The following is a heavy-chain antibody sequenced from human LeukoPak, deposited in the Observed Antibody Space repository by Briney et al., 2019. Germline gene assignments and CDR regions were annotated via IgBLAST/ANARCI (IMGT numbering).Heavy chain of an antibody. V-gene: IGHV3-30*02. D-gene: IGHD3-3*01. CDR1: GFTFSSYG. J-gene: IGHJ4*02. CDR2: IRYDGSNK. Sequence: GGSLRLSCAASGFTFSSYGMHWVRQAPGKGLEWVAFIRYDGSNKYYADSAKGRFTISRDNSKNTLYLQMNSLRAEDTAVYYCAKDWEYYDFWSGLGVFDYWGQGTLVTVSS. CDR3: AKDWEYYDFWSGLGVFDY.